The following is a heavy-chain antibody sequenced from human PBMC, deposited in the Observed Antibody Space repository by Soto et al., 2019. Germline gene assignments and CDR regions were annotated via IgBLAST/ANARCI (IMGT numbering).Heavy chain of an antibody. CDR1: GFTFSSYS. D-gene: IGHD3-10*01. CDR3: ARDYYGSGSYYRFWFDP. J-gene: IGHJ5*02. CDR2: ISSSSSYI. V-gene: IGHV3-21*01. Sequence: GGSLRLSCAASGFTFSSYSMNWVRQAPGKGLEWVSSISSSSSYIYYADSVKGRFTISRDNAKNSLYLQMNSLRAEDTAVYYCARDYYGSGSYYRFWFDPWGQGTLVTVSS.